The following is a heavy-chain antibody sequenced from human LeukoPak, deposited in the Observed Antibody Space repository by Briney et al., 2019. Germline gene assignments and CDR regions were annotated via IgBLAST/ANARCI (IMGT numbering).Heavy chain of an antibody. CDR1: GYTFTGYY. CDR3: ARDSGTAANWFDP. D-gene: IGHD1-1*01. Sequence: GASVKVSCKASGYTFTGYYMHWVRQAPGQGLEWMGWINPNSGGTNYAQKFQGRVTMTRDTSISTAYMELSRPRSDDAAVYYCARDSGTAANWFDPWGQGTLVTVSS. V-gene: IGHV1-2*02. J-gene: IGHJ5*02. CDR2: INPNSGGT.